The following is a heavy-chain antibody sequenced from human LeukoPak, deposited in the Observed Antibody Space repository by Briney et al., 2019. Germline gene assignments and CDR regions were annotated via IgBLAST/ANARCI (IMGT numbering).Heavy chain of an antibody. V-gene: IGHV3-23*01. D-gene: IGHD6-13*01. CDR1: GFTFSSYA. CDR2: ISGST. Sequence: GGSLRLSCAASGFTFSSYAMSWVRQAPGKGLEWVSAISGSTYYADSVKGRFTISRDNSKNTLYLQMNSLRAEDTAVYYCARDRWDSSSWYVSSDYWGQGTLVTVSS. J-gene: IGHJ4*02. CDR3: ARDRWDSSSWYVSSDY.